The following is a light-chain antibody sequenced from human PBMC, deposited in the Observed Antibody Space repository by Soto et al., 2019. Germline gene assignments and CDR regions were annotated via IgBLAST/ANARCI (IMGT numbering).Light chain of an antibody. CDR2: LEGSGSY. CDR1: SGYSSYI. J-gene: IGLJ2*01. CDR3: ETWDSNIRV. Sequence: QSVLTQSSSASASLGSSVKLTCTLSSGYSSYIIAWHQQQPGKAPRYLMKLEGSGSYNKGSGVPDRFSGSSSGADRYLTMSNLQSEDEADYYCETWDSNIRVFGGGTKVTVL. V-gene: IGLV4-60*03.